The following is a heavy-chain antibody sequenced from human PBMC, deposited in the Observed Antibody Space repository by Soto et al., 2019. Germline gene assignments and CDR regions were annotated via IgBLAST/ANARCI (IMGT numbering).Heavy chain of an antibody. CDR2: IYYSGST. CDR1: GGSISSSSYY. CDR3: ASRTSSGPTEWYFDL. Sequence: QLQLQESGPGLVKPSETLSLTCTVSGGSISSSSYYWGWIRQPPGKGLEWIGSIYYSGSTYYNPSLKSRVTISVDTSKNQFSLKLSSVTAADTAVYSCASRTSSGPTEWYFDLWGRGTLVTVSS. V-gene: IGHV4-39*01. D-gene: IGHD6-19*01. J-gene: IGHJ2*01.